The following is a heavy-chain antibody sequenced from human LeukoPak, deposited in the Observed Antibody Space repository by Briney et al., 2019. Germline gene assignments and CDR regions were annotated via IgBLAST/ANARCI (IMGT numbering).Heavy chain of an antibody. CDR3: ARTKYYYDSSGYYRDAFDI. Sequence: GASVKVSCKASGYTFTSYGISWVRQAPGQGLEWMGWISAYNGNTDYAQKLQGRVTMTTDTSTSTAYMELRSLRSDGTAVYYCARTKYYYDSSGYYRDAFDIWGQGTMVTVSS. V-gene: IGHV1-18*01. D-gene: IGHD3-22*01. J-gene: IGHJ3*02. CDR1: GYTFTSYG. CDR2: ISAYNGNT.